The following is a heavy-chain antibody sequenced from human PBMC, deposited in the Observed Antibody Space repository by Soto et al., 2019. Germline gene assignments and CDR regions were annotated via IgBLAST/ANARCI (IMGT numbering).Heavy chain of an antibody. CDR2: LIPFFGTA. Sequence: QVQLVQSGAAVKKPGSSVKVSCKASGGTFSSYAISWVRQAPGQGLEWMGGLIPFFGTANYAQKFQGRVTIAADEATSTAYMELGSLRSEDTAVYYCAREQATGYYYSSGYYGAFDIWGQGTMVTVSS. CDR1: GGTFSSYA. J-gene: IGHJ3*02. V-gene: IGHV1-69*01. CDR3: AREQATGYYYSSGYYGAFDI. D-gene: IGHD3-22*01.